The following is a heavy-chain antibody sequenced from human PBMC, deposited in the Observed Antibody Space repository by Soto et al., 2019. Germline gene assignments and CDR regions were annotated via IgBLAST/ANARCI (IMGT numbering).Heavy chain of an antibody. CDR3: ARGRGHIVVVVAATLYYYGMDV. CDR1: GGTFSSYA. J-gene: IGHJ6*02. V-gene: IGHV1-69*06. Sequence: ASVKVSCKASGGTFSSYAISWVRQAPGQGLEWMGGIIPIFGTANYAQKFQGRVTITADKSTSTAYMELSSLRSEDTAVYYGARGRGHIVVVVAATLYYYGMDVWGQGTTVTVSS. D-gene: IGHD2-15*01. CDR2: IIPIFGTA.